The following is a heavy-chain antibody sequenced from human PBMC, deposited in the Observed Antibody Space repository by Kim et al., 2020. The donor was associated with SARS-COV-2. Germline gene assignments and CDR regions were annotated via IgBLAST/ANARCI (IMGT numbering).Heavy chain of an antibody. CDR1: GGSISSSDYY. D-gene: IGHD1-1*01. CDR2: IYYSGRT. Sequence: SETLSLTCTVSGGSISSSDYYWGWIRQPPGKGLEWIASIYYSGRTYYNPSLESRVTISVDTSKNQFSLKLSSVTATDTAVYYCARDGTDNWGQFDYWGQGILVTVSS. CDR3: ARDGTDNWGQFDY. V-gene: IGHV4-39*02. J-gene: IGHJ4*02.